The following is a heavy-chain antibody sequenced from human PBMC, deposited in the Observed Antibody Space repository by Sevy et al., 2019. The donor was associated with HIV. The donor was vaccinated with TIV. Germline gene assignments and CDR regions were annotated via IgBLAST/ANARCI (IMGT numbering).Heavy chain of an antibody. J-gene: IGHJ4*02. CDR3: ARHHIAAAGAYYFDY. V-gene: IGHV4-39*01. Sequence: SETLSLTCTVSGGSISSSTYYWGWIRQPPGKGLEWIGSIYYSGSTYYNPSLKSRVTISVDTSKNQFSLKLSSVTAADTALYYCARHHIAAAGAYYFDYWGQGTLVSVSS. CDR1: GGSISSSTYY. D-gene: IGHD6-13*01. CDR2: IYYSGST.